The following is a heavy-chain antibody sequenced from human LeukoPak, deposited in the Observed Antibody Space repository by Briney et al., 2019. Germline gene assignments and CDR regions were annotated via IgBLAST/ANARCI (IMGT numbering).Heavy chain of an antibody. J-gene: IGHJ4*02. CDR2: ISYDGSNK. V-gene: IGHV3-30*18. Sequence: PGGSLRLSCVVSGFTFSSYGMHWVRQAPGKGLEWVAVISYDGSNKYYADSVKGRFTISSDNSKNTLYLQMNSLRAEDTAVYYCAKRGYYYDSSGYYSRTYFDYWGQGTLVIVSS. CDR1: GFTFSSYG. CDR3: AKRGYYYDSSGYYSRTYFDY. D-gene: IGHD3-22*01.